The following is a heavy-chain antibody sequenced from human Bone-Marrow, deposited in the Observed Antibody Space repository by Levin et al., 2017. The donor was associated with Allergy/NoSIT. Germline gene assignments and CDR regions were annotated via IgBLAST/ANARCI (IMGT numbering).Heavy chain of an antibody. D-gene: IGHD5-12*01. J-gene: IGHJ4*02. CDR3: ARASFPDYTTSSVADY. CDR2: INPHSGAT. Sequence: GESLKISCKTSGYTFSDYYIHWVRQAPGQGLEWMGWINPHSGATTYAQKFQDRVTMTRDTSLSTVYMELSSLKSDDSAFYYCARASFPDYTTSSVADYWGQGTLVTVSS. V-gene: IGHV1-2*02. CDR1: GYTFSDYY.